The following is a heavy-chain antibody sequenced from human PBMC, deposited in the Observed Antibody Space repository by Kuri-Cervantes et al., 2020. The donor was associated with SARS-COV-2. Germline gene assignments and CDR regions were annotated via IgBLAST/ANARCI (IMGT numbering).Heavy chain of an antibody. D-gene: IGHD6-13*01. CDR2: MNPNSGNT. CDR3: ARRFYGRSWYNYYYYGMDV. CDR1: GYTFTSYD. J-gene: IGHJ6*02. V-gene: IGHV1-8*01. Sequence: ASVKVSCKASGYTFTSYDINWVRQATGQGLEWMGWMNPNSGNTGYAQKFQGRVTMTRNTSISTAYMELSSLRSEDTAVYYCARRFYGRSWYNYYYYGMDVWGQGTTVTVSS.